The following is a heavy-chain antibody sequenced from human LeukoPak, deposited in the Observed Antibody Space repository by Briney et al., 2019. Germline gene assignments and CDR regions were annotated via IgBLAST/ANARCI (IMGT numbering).Heavy chain of an antibody. Sequence: GGSLRLSCTGSGFTLSKNWVYWVRQAPGERLVWVSRITTDETSLSYAASVKGRLTISRDNARDTVYLQMNNLRVDDTAVYYCVRFSAQPTGGQPIWGQGTMVTVSS. D-gene: IGHD1-14*01. CDR3: VRFSAQPTGGQPI. V-gene: IGHV3-74*01. CDR1: GFTLSKNW. J-gene: IGHJ3*02. CDR2: ITTDETSL.